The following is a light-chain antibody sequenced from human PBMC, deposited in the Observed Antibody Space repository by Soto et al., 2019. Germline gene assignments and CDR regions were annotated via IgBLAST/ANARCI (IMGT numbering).Light chain of an antibody. Sequence: DIVMTQSPDSLAVSLGERATINCKSSQSVLYNSNSKNYLAWYQQKVGQPPKLLIYWAYTRESGVHDRFSGSGSGTDFTLTIRSLQAEDVAVYYCKQYYSPPLTFGGGTKVDIK. CDR2: WAY. CDR1: QSVLYNSNSKNY. CDR3: KQYYSPPLT. V-gene: IGKV4-1*01. J-gene: IGKJ4*01.